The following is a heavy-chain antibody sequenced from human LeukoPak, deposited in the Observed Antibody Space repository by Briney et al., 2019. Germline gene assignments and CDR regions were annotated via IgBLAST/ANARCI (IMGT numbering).Heavy chain of an antibody. CDR1: GGFISNYY. CDR2: INTSGST. CDR3: ARGRAVAEY. J-gene: IGHJ4*02. V-gene: IGHV4-4*07. D-gene: IGHD6-19*01. Sequence: SETLSLTCTVSGGFISNYYWSWIRQPAGKGLEWIGRINTSGSTNYNPSLKSRVTMSADTSKNQFSLQLSSVTATDTAVCYCARGRAVAEYWGQGTLVTVSS.